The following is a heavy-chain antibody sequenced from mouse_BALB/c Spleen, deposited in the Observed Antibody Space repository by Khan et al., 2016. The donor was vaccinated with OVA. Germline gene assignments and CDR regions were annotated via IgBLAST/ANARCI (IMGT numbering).Heavy chain of an antibody. D-gene: IGHD1-1*01. CDR1: GFTFSSYG. CDR2: ISGDSSTI. V-gene: IGHV5-17*02. Sequence: EVELVESGGGLVQPGGSRKLSCAASGFTFSSYGMHWVRQAPEKGLEWVAYISGDSSTIYYADTVKGRFTIFRDNPKNTLFLKMTSLMSEDTAMNYCATSYYYGYYFDYWGPGTTLTVSS. CDR3: ATSYYYGYYFDY. J-gene: IGHJ2*01.